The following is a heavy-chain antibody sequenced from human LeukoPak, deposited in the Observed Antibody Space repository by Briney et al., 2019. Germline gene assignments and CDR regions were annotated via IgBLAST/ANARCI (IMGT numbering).Heavy chain of an antibody. CDR3: TRIHQEGYWSGLSWRPACLYYYGMDV. Sequence: SETLSLTCAVYGGSFSGFYWSWLRQPPGKGLEWIGEINHSRSTNYNPSLKSRVTISVDTSKNQYSLKMSSVTAADTAVYYCTRIHQEGYWSGLSWRPACLYYYGMDVWGQGTMVTVSS. V-gene: IGHV4-34*01. CDR1: GGSFSGFY. CDR2: INHSRST. D-gene: IGHD2-15*01. J-gene: IGHJ6*02.